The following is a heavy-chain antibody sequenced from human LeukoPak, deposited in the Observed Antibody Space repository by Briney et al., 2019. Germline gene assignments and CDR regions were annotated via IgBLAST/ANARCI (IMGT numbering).Heavy chain of an antibody. D-gene: IGHD5/OR15-5a*01. J-gene: IGHJ4*02. CDR2: ISAYNGNT. CDR3: ARDLVYVSGSRRKDYFDY. V-gene: IGHV1-18*01. CDR1: GYTFTSYG. Sequence: ASVKVSCKASGYTFTSYGISWVRQAPGQGLEWMGWISAYNGNTNYAQKLQGRVTMTTDTSMSTAYMELRSLRSDDTAVYYCARDLVYVSGSRRKDYFDYWGQGTLVTVSS.